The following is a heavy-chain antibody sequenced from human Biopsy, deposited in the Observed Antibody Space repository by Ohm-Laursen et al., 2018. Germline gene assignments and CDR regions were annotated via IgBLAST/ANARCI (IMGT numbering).Heavy chain of an antibody. CDR1: GGSTNDYF. Sequence: SDTLSLTCRVSGGSTNDYFWSWIRQPAGETLEWIGRIYSSGGSSYNPSLKSRISMSMDTSNNQFSLTLTSVTAADAAVYYCARRSAANWYFNLWGRGTLVTVSS. J-gene: IGHJ2*01. CDR3: ARRSAANWYFNL. D-gene: IGHD6-25*01. V-gene: IGHV4-4*07. CDR2: IYSSGGS.